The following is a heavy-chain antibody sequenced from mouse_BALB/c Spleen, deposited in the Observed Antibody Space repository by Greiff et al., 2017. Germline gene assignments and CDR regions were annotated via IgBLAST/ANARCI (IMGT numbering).Heavy chain of an antibody. J-gene: IGHJ2*01. Sequence: QVQLQQPGAELVKPGASVKLSCKASGYTFTSYWMHWVKQRPGQGLEWIGEINPSNGRTNYNEKFKSKATLTVDKSSSTAYMQLSSLTSEDSAVYYCARWDGYYVPGYWGQGTTLTVSS. CDR1: GYTFTSYW. CDR3: ARWDGYYVPGY. D-gene: IGHD2-3*01. V-gene: IGHV1S81*02. CDR2: INPSNGRT.